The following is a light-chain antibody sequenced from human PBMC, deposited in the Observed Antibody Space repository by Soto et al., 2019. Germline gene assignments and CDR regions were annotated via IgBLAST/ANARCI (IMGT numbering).Light chain of an antibody. CDR3: QQYGSSPTWT. J-gene: IGKJ1*01. V-gene: IGKV3-20*01. CDR2: GAY. CDR1: ESVSSSY. Sequence: EIVLTQSPGTLSLSPGERATLSCRASESVSSSYLAWYQQKPGQAPRLLIFGAYSRTTGTPDRFSGSGSGTDFTLTISRLEPEDVAVYYCQQYGSSPTWTFGQGTEVEIK.